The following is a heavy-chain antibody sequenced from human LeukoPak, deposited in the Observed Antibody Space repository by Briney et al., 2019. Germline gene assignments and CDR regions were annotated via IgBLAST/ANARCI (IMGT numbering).Heavy chain of an antibody. CDR2: INPNSGDT. D-gene: IGHD3-16*01. CDR1: GYTFTGYY. J-gene: IGHJ4*02. CDR3: AREQGDYFDY. Sequence: ASVKASCKASGYTFTGYYMHWVRQAPGQGLEWMGWINPNSGDTNYAQKFQGRVTMTRDTSISTAYMELSRLSSDDTAVYYCAREQGDYFDYWGQGTLVTVSS. V-gene: IGHV1-2*02.